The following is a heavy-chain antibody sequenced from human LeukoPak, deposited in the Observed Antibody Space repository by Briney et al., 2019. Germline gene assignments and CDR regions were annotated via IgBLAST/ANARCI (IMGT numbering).Heavy chain of an antibody. J-gene: IGHJ3*02. CDR2: IYYSGGT. Sequence: SETLSLTCTVSGRSISGYYWSWIRQPPGKGLEWIGYIYYSGGTIYNPSLKRRVSISVDTSKNQLSLKLSSVTAADTALYYCARHIGAFDIWGQGTMVTVSS. V-gene: IGHV4-59*08. D-gene: IGHD2-15*01. CDR1: GRSISGYY. CDR3: ARHIGAFDI.